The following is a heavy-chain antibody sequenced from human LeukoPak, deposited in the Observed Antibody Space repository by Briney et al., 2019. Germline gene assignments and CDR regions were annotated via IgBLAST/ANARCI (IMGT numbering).Heavy chain of an antibody. V-gene: IGHV1-58*01. CDR1: GFTFTSSA. J-gene: IGHJ4*02. D-gene: IGHD3-22*01. Sequence: SVKVSCKASGFTFTSSAVQWVRQARGQRLEWLGWIVVGSGNTNYAQKFQERVTITRDMSTGTAYMELSSLRSEDTAVYYCARAAGFYYPPPGDYWGQGTLVTVSS. CDR2: IVVGSGNT. CDR3: ARAAGFYYPPPGDY.